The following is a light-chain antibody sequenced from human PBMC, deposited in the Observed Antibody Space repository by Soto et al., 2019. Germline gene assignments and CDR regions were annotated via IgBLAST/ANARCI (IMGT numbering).Light chain of an antibody. CDR1: QSISRQ. V-gene: IGKV1-5*03. CDR2: QAS. J-gene: IGKJ1*01. Sequence: DIQMTQSPSTLSASVGDRVSITCRASQSISRQLAWYQQKPGKAPNLLIYQASNLETGVPSRFTGSGSGTEFTLIISSLQPDDLAIYYCLQYQSYWTFGQGTKVEVK. CDR3: LQYQSYWT.